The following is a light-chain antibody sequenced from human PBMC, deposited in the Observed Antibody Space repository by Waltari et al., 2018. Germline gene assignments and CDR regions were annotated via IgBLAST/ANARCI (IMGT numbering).Light chain of an antibody. CDR1: TSDVGNYDL. Sequence: QSALTQPASVSGTPGQSITISCTGNTSDVGNYDLVYWYQHHPGKAPKLLICEVIKRPSGVSSRFSGSKSGSTASLTISGLQPEDEADYYCCSYAGLGTYVFGSGTKVTVL. V-gene: IGLV2-23*02. CDR3: CSYAGLGTYV. J-gene: IGLJ1*01. CDR2: EVI.